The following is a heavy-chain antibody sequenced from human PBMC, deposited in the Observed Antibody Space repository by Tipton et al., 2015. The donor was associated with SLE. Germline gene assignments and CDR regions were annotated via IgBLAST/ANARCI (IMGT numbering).Heavy chain of an antibody. D-gene: IGHD2-8*01. CDR1: ELTFTSYT. CDR3: ARDLVPNGHIDY. J-gene: IGHJ4*02. CDR2: MWYDASNK. Sequence: SLRLSCAASELTFTSYTMHWVRQAPGKGLEWVAVMWYDASNKYYADSVQGHFTISRDVSKNTLYLQMNRLRAEDTAVYYCARDLVPNGHIDYWGQGTLVTVSS. V-gene: IGHV3-33*01.